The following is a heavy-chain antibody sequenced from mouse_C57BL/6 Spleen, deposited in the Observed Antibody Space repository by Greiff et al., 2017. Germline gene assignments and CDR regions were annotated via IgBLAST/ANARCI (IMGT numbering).Heavy chain of an antibody. V-gene: IGHV5-17*01. CDR2: ISSGSSTI. CDR1: GFTFSDYG. Sequence: EVQRVESGGGLVKPGGSLKLSCAASGFTFSDYGMHWVRQAPEKGLEWVAYISSGSSTIYYADTVKGRFTISRDNAKNTLFLQMTSLRSADTAMYYCGRKGLYYAMDCWGQGTSVTVSS. CDR3: GRKGLYYAMDC. J-gene: IGHJ4*01.